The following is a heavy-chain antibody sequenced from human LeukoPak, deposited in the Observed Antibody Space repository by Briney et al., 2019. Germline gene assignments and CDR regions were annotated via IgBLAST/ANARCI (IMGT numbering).Heavy chain of an antibody. CDR3: ARHTPPSYYGSGSRYDY. CDR1: GYSFTSYW. V-gene: IGHV5-51*01. D-gene: IGHD3-10*01. J-gene: IGHJ4*02. Sequence: GESPKISCKGSGYSFTSYWIGWVRQMPGKGLEWMGIIYPGDSDTRYSPSFQGQVTISADKSISTAYLQWSSLKASDTAMYYCARHTPPSYYGSGSRYDYWGQGTLVTVSS. CDR2: IYPGDSDT.